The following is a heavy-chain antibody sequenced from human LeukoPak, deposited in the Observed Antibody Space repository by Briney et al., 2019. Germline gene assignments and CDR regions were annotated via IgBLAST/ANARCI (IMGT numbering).Heavy chain of an antibody. V-gene: IGHV4-39*01. D-gene: IGHD1-26*01. CDR2: IYYSGST. CDR3: ARPLLSYHAFDI. CDR1: GGSISSSSYY. J-gene: IGHJ3*02. Sequence: SETLSLTCTVSGGSISSSSYYWGWIRQPPGKGLEWIGSIYYSGSTYYNPSLKSRVTISVDTSKNQFSLKLSSVTAADTAVYYCARPLLSYHAFDIWGQGTMVTVSS.